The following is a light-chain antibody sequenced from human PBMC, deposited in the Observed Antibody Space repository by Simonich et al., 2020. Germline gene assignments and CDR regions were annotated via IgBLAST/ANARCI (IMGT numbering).Light chain of an antibody. CDR1: QSVLYSPNNKNY. J-gene: IGKJ1*01. V-gene: IGKV4-1*01. Sequence: DIVMTQSPDSLAVSLGERATINCKSSQSVLYSPNNKNYLAWYQQKPGQPPKLLIYWASTRESGVPDRFSGSGSGTDFTLTISSLQAEDVAVYYCQQYYSTPPTFGQGTKVEIK. CDR3: QQYYSTPPT. CDR2: WAS.